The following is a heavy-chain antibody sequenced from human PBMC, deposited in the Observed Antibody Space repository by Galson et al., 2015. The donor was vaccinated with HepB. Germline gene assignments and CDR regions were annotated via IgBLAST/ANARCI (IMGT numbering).Heavy chain of an antibody. Sequence: SVKVSCKASGYTFVNYGISWVRQAPGQGLERMGWISTYNANTNYAQKFQGRVTMTTDTSTSTAYMELKSLRSDDTATYYCARDLSVVARCGGYWGQGTLVTVSS. CDR2: ISTYNANT. D-gene: IGHD6-6*01. V-gene: IGHV1-18*01. CDR1: GYTFVNYG. J-gene: IGHJ4*02. CDR3: ARDLSVVARCGGY.